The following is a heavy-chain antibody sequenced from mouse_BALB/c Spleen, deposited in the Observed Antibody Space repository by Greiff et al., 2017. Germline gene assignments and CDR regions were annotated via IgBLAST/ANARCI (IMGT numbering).Heavy chain of an antibody. CDR3: ARDTTVVHYFDY. D-gene: IGHD1-1*01. Sequence: EVQGVESGPGLVKPSQSLSLTCTVTGYSITSDYAWNWIRQFPGNKLEWMGYISYSGSTSYNPSLKSRISITRDTSKNQFFLQLNSVTTEDTATYYCARDTTVVHYFDYWGQGTTLTVSS. CDR1: GYSITSDYA. J-gene: IGHJ2*01. CDR2: ISYSGST. V-gene: IGHV3-2*02.